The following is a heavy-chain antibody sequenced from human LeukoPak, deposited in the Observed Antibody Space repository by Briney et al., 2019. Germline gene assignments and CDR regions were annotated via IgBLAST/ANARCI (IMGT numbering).Heavy chain of an antibody. D-gene: IGHD3-3*01. CDR3: AVTYYDFWSGYPDY. V-gene: IGHV3-23*01. Sequence: GGSLRLSCAASGFTFSSYAMSWVRQAPGKGLEWVSAISGSGGSTYYADSVKGRFTISRDNPKNTLYLQMNSLRAEDMAVYYCAVTYYDFWSGYPDYWGQGTLVTVSS. J-gene: IGHJ4*02. CDR2: ISGSGGST. CDR1: GFTFSSYA.